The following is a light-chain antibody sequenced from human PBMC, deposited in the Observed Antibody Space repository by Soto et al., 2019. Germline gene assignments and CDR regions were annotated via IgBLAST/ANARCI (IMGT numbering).Light chain of an antibody. J-gene: IGLJ3*02. CDR2: GNS. V-gene: IGLV1-40*01. CDR1: SASIGAGFD. Sequence: QSVLAQPPSVSGAPGQRVTISCTGSSASIGAGFDDHWYQQLPGTAPKLLIYGNSNRPSGVPDRFSGSRSGTSASLAITGLQAEDGADYYCQSYDSSLSCWVFGGGTKLTVL. CDR3: QSYDSSLSCWV.